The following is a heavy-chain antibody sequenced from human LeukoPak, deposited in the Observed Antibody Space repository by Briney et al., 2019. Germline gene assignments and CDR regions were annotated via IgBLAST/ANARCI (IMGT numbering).Heavy chain of an antibody. CDR1: GGSFSGYY. CDR2: INHSGST. Sequence: SETLSLTCAVYGGSFSGYYWSWIRQPPGKGLEWIGEINHSGSTNYNPSLKSRVTISVDKSKNQFFLKLSSVTATDTAVYYCAREARGIARTFDIWGQGTMVTVSS. CDR3: AREARGIARTFDI. V-gene: IGHV4-34*01. D-gene: IGHD6-13*01. J-gene: IGHJ3*02.